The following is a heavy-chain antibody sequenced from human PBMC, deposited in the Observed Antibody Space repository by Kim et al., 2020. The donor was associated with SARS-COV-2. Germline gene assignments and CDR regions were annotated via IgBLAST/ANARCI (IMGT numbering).Heavy chain of an antibody. J-gene: IGHJ1*01. CDR2: VYYGGST. Sequence: SETLSLTCSVSGDSIVSSGYYWGWIRQPPGKGLEWIASVYYGGSTYLNSSLKTRVSILIDTSKNQLSLHLSSVTAADTAVYYCTRLDDRAQNFQNWGQGSLVTVSS. CDR1: GDSIVSSGYY. V-gene: IGHV4-39*01. CDR3: TRLDDRAQNFQN.